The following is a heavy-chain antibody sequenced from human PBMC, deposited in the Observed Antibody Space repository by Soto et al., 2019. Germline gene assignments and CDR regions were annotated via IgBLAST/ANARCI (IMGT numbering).Heavy chain of an antibody. J-gene: IGHJ4*02. D-gene: IGHD1-26*01. CDR2: ISGSGGST. CDR3: AKDSATRYSGSYSVFDY. Sequence: GGSLRLSCAASGFTFSSYAMSWVRQAPGKGLEWVSAISGSGGSTYYADSVKGRFTISRDNSKNTLYLQMNSLRAEDTAVYYCAKDSATRYSGSYSVFDYWGQGTLVTVSS. CDR1: GFTFSSYA. V-gene: IGHV3-23*01.